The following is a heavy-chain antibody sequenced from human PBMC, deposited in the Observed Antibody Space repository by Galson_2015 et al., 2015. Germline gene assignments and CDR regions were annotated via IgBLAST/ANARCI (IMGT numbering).Heavy chain of an antibody. CDR3: AKSVLGCSSGSCYYFDY. V-gene: IGHV3-23*01. J-gene: IGHJ4*02. CDR2: ISGSGGGT. D-gene: IGHD2-15*01. CDR1: GFTFNSYG. Sequence: SLRLSCAASGFTFNSYGMNWVRQAPGKGLVWVSGISGSGGGTYYADSVKGRFTISRDNSKNTLYLQMNSLRAEDTAVYYCAKSVLGCSSGSCYYFDYWGQGTLVTVSS.